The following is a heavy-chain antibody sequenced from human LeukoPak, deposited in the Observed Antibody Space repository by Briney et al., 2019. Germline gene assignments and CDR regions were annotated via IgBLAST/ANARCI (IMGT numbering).Heavy chain of an antibody. J-gene: IGHJ6*03. D-gene: IGHD5-18*01. Sequence: GGSLRLPCAASGFTFSSYAMSWVRQAPGKGLEWVSAISGSGGSTYYADSVKGRFTISRDNSKNTLYLQMNSLRAEDTAVYYCARDSLYTDTSLGRYYYYYYMDVWGKGTTVTVSS. CDR1: GFTFSSYA. CDR3: ARDSLYTDTSLGRYYYYYYMDV. CDR2: ISGSGGST. V-gene: IGHV3-23*01.